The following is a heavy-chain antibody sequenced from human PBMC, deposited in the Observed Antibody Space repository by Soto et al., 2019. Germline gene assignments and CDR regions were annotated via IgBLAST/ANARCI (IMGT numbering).Heavy chain of an antibody. J-gene: IGHJ4*02. Sequence: QVQLQESGPGLVKPSETLSLTCNVSGGSIRSYYWNWIRQPPGKTLEWIGDVYYSGSANYNPSLKSRVTISVDMSKNQFSLKLNSVTAADTAVYYCVRGSMVRGPTPFDYWGQGTLVTVSS. V-gene: IGHV4-59*01. CDR2: VYYSGSA. CDR1: GGSIRSYY. D-gene: IGHD3-10*01. CDR3: VRGSMVRGPTPFDY.